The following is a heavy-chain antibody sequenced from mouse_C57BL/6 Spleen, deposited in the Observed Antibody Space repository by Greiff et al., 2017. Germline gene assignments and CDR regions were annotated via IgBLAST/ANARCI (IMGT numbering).Heavy chain of an antibody. CDR2: IYPGDGDT. CDR1: GYAFSSSW. D-gene: IGHD2-2*01. V-gene: IGHV1-82*01. CDR3: ARSTMVTTGDD. J-gene: IGHJ2*01. Sequence: QVQLQQSGPELVKPGASVKISCKASGYAFSSSWMNWLKQRPGKALEWIGRIYPGDGDTNYNGKFKGKATLTADKSSSPAYMQLSSLTSEDSAVYFCARSTMVTTGDDWGQGTTLTVSS.